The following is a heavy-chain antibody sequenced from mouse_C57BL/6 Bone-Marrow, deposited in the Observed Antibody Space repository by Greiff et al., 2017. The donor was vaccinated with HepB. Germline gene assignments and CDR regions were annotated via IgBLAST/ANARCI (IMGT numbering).Heavy chain of an antibody. CDR3: TSYYYGSSYDAMDY. Sequence: VQLQQSGAELVRPGASVKLSCTASGFNIKDAYMHWVKQRPEQGLEWIGWIDPENGDTEYASKFQGKATITADTSSNTAYLQLSSLTSEDTAVYYCTSYYYGSSYDAMDYWGQGTSVTVSS. V-gene: IGHV14-4*01. CDR2: IDPENGDT. D-gene: IGHD1-1*01. CDR1: GFNIKDAY. J-gene: IGHJ4*01.